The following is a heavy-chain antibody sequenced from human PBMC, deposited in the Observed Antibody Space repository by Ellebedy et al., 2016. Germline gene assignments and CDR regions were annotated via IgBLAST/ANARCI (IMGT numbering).Heavy chain of an antibody. CDR2: ISAYNGNT. D-gene: IGHD3-10*01. Sequence: ASVKVSXXASGYTFTSYGISWVRQAPGQGLEWMGWISAYNGNTNYAQKLQGRVTMTTDTSTSTAYMELRSLRSDDTAVYYCAVELVGFGGYFDDWGQGTLVTVSS. CDR3: AVELVGFGGYFDD. J-gene: IGHJ4*02. V-gene: IGHV1-18*01. CDR1: GYTFTSYG.